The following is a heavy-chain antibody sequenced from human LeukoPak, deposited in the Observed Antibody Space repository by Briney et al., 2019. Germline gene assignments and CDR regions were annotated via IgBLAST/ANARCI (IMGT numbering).Heavy chain of an antibody. CDR1: WFTVSSNY. Sequence: GGSVRLSCAASWFTVSSNYMSWVRQAPGKGLEWVSVIYSGGSTYYADSVKGRFTIYRDNSKNTLYLQMNSLRAEDTAAYYSAREGVLSDSGGFLGDGPENSGHGTPVTVSS. D-gene: IGHD3-22*01. CDR3: AREGVLSDSGGFLGDGPEN. CDR2: IYSGGST. J-gene: IGHJ4*01. V-gene: IGHV3-53*01.